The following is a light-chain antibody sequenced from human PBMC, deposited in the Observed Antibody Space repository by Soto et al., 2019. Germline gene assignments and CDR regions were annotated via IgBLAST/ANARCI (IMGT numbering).Light chain of an antibody. CDR3: SSYTSSATVV. Sequence: QSALAQPASVSGSPGQSITVSSTGTIDDVGGYNYVSWYQQLPGKAPKLMIYEVNNRPSGVSNRFSGSKSGNTASLTISGLQAEDEADYYCSSYTSSATVVFGGGTKLTVL. CDR2: EVN. CDR1: IDDVGGYNY. J-gene: IGLJ2*01. V-gene: IGLV2-14*01.